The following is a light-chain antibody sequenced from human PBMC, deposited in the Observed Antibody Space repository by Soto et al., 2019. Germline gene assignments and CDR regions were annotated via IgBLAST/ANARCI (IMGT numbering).Light chain of an antibody. CDR2: DAS. CDR3: QQYESLPLT. V-gene: IGKV1-5*01. J-gene: IGKJ5*01. CDR1: QSISTW. Sequence: DIQMTQSPSTLSASVGDRVTITCRASQSISTWLAWYQQKPGNAPKLLIFDASNLESGVPSRFSGSGSGTEFTLTIDSLQPDDFATYYCQQYESLPLTFGQGTRLEIK.